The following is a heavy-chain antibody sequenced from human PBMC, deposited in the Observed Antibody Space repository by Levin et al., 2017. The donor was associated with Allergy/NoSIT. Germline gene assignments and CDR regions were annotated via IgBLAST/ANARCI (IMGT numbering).Heavy chain of an antibody. Sequence: HPSETLSLTCAASGFTFSSYAMHWVRQAPGKGLEWVAVISYDGSNKYYADSVKGRFTISRDNSKNTLYLQMNSLRAEDTAVYYCARDGRVLRYFDWLYKGNYYFDYWGQGTLVTVSS. J-gene: IGHJ4*02. CDR2: ISYDGSNK. V-gene: IGHV3-30-3*01. CDR3: ARDGRVLRYFDWLYKGNYYFDY. D-gene: IGHD3-9*01. CDR1: GFTFSSYA.